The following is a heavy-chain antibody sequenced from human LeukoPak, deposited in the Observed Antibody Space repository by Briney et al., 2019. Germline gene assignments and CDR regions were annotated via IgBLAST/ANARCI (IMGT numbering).Heavy chain of an antibody. CDR2: IYHSGST. D-gene: IGHD3-16*01. J-gene: IGHJ4*02. CDR1: GYSISSGYY. V-gene: IGHV4-38-2*02. Sequence: SETLSLTCTVSGYSISSGYYWGWIRQPPGKGLEWIGSIYHSGSTYYNPSLKSRVTISVDTSKNQFTLKVRSVTAADTGVYFCARKGVGGLGGGGGGGGGYWGQGTLVSVAS. CDR3: ARKGVGGLGGGGGGGGGY.